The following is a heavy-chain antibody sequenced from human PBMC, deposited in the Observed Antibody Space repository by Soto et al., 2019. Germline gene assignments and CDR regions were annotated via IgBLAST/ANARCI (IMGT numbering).Heavy chain of an antibody. D-gene: IGHD3-22*01. V-gene: IGHV1-69*06. J-gene: IGHJ3*02. CDR1: GGTFSSYA. CDR3: AREFGYYDSSGHVPKSDVGAFDI. Sequence: ASVKVSCKASGGTFSSYAISWVRQAPGQGLEWMGGIIPIFGTANYAQKFQGRVTITADKSTSTAYMELSSLRSEDTAVYYCAREFGYYDSSGHVPKSDVGAFDIWGQGTMVTVSS. CDR2: IIPIFGTA.